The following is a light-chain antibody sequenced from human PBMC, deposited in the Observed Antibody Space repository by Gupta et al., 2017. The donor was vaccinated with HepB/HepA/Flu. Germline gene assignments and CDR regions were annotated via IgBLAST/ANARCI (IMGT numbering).Light chain of an antibody. Sequence: QSALTQPASVSGSPGQSITISCTGTSSDVGGYHYVSWYQQHPGKAPKFMIYDVSNRPSGVSNRFSGSKSGNTASLTISGLQAEDEADYYCSSYTSSSTQVFGTGTKVTVL. CDR3: SSYTSSSTQV. V-gene: IGLV2-14*03. CDR2: DVS. J-gene: IGLJ1*01. CDR1: SSDVGGYHY.